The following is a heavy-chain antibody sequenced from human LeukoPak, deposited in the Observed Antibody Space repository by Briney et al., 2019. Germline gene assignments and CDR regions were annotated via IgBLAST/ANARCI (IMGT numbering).Heavy chain of an antibody. V-gene: IGHV3-23*01. CDR1: GFTFSSYA. CDR3: AKAPVTTCRGAYCYPFDY. CDR2: ISGSGGST. D-gene: IGHD2-21*01. J-gene: IGHJ4*02. Sequence: GGSLRLSCAASGFTFSSYAMSGVRQAPGKGLEWVSAISGSGGSTYYADSVKGRFTISRDNSKNTLYLQMNRLRPEDAAVYYCAKAPVTTCRGAYCYPFDYWGQGTLVTVSS.